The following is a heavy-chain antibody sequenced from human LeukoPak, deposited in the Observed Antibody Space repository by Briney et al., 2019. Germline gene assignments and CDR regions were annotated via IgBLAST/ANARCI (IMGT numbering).Heavy chain of an antibody. D-gene: IGHD6-6*01. V-gene: IGHV3-30-3*01. Sequence: GGSLRLSCAASGFTFSSYAMHWVRQAPGKGLEWVAVMSYDGSNKYYADSVKGRFTISRDNSKNTLYLQMNSLRAEDTAVYYCASSMGGIAARSSLDYWGQGTLVTVSS. CDR2: MSYDGSNK. CDR3: ASSMGGIAARSSLDY. J-gene: IGHJ4*02. CDR1: GFTFSSYA.